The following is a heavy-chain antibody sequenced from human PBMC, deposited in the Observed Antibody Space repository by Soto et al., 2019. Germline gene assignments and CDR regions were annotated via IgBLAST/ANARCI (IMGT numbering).Heavy chain of an antibody. D-gene: IGHD1-26*01. CDR3: AKDLRPDGRYDLDY. CDR2: RVGDGSSW. J-gene: IGHJ4*02. V-gene: IGHV3-23*01. CDR1: GSTFRTYA. Sequence: EVQLLESGGGLAQPGGSLRLSCAASGSTFRTYAMNWARQPPGKGLEWVSVRVGDGSSWDNADSVRGRFTISRDNPKNTLYLQMNSLRAEDTAVYYCAKDLRPDGRYDLDYWGQGTLVTVSS.